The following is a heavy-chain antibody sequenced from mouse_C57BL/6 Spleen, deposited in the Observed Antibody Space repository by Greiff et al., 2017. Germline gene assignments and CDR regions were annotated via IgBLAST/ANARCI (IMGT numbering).Heavy chain of an antibody. CDR3: ARSRDLGRLAMDY. V-gene: IGHV1-66*01. J-gene: IGHJ4*01. CDR1: GYSFTSYY. D-gene: IGHD4-1*01. Sequence: QVQLQQSGPELVKPGASVKISCKASGYSFTSYYIHWVKQRPGQGLEWIGWIYPGSGNTKYNEKFKGKATLTADTSSSTAYMQLSSLTSEDSAVYYCARSRDLGRLAMDYWGQGTSVTVSS. CDR2: IYPGSGNT.